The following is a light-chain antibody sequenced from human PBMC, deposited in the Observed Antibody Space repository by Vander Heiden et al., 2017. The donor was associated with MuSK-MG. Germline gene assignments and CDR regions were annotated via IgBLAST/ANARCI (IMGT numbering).Light chain of an antibody. V-gene: IGLV1-40*01. CDR1: ISKMGGGYD. CDR3: QSDDNPSRWV. J-gene: IGLJ3*02. CDR2: GNT. Sequence: QSVLTQPPSVSGAPGLRVTIPCTGRISKMGGGYDVQWYQKLAGTAPKILIYGNTNRPSGVPVRFSASRSGTSASLAITGLKTEDEADYYCQSDDNPSRWVFGGGTKLTVL.